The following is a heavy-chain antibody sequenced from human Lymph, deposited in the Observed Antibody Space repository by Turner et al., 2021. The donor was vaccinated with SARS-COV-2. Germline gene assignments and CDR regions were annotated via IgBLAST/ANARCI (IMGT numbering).Heavy chain of an antibody. V-gene: IGHV3-9*01. Sequence: ELQLVESGGALVQPGSSLSLSCAASGFTFDEYALHWVRQAPGKGLEWVSGISWNSGSIGYADSVKGRFTISRDNAKNSLYLQMNSLRAEDTALYYCAKGRRFGMDVWGQGTTVTVSS. CDR2: ISWNSGSI. J-gene: IGHJ6*02. CDR1: GFTFDEYA. CDR3: AKGRRFGMDV.